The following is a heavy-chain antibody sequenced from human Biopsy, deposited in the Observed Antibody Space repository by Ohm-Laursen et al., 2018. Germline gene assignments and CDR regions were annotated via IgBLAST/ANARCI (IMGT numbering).Heavy chain of an antibody. CDR1: GFMFSSYG. D-gene: IGHD2-2*01. CDR3: ARDGIVVVPAAFHLDN. J-gene: IGHJ4*02. CDR2: IYYDGLNK. V-gene: IGHV3-33*01. Sequence: SLRLSCSAPGFMFSSYGMHWVRQVPGKGLEWVAVIYYDGLNKEYADSVKGRFTISRDNSKNTLFLRMNSLRAEDTAVYYCARDGIVVVPAAFHLDNWGPGTLVTVSS.